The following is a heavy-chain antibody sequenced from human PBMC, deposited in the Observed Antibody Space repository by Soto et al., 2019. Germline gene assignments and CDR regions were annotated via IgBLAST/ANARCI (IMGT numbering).Heavy chain of an antibody. CDR1: GYTFTSYA. V-gene: IGHV1-3*01. J-gene: IGHJ4*02. CDR2: INAGIGNT. CDR3: AREYCSGGSCYSYFDY. Sequence: ASVKVSCKASGYTFTSYAMHWVRQAPGQRLEWMGWINAGIGNTKYSQKFQGRVTITRDTSASTAYMDLSSQRSEDTAVYYCAREYCSGGSCYSYFDYWGQGTLVTVSS. D-gene: IGHD2-15*01.